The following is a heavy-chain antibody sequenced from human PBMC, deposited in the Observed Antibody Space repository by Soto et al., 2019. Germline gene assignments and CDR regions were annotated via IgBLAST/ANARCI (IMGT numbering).Heavy chain of an antibody. CDR3: AKCFFYAKAGIRDCCAVSAFLLNRTSDL. CDR2: ISRSGPTT. V-gene: IGHV3-23*01. Sequence: LEWVSVISRSGPTTYYAGSVKGRFTISRGNSKNTLYVQMNSLRAEDTAVYYCAKCFFYAKAGIRDCCAVSAFLLNRTSDL. J-gene: IGHJ2*01. D-gene: IGHD2-21*01.